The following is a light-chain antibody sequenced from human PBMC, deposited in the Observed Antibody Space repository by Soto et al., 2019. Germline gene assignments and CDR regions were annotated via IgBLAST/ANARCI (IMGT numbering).Light chain of an antibody. V-gene: IGKV3-11*01. CDR2: DTS. CDR1: QSVKRF. J-gene: IGKJ4*01. Sequence: EIVLTQSPATLSLSPGERATLSCRASQSVKRFLAWYQQIPGQAPRLLIYDTSNRATGIPARFSGSGSGTDFTLTISSLEPEDFAVYYCQQRSNWLLTFGGGTKVEIK. CDR3: QQRSNWLLT.